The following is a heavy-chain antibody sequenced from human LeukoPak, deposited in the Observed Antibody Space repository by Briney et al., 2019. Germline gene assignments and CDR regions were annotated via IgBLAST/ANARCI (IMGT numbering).Heavy chain of an antibody. V-gene: IGHV3-48*01. D-gene: IGHD3/OR15-3a*01. J-gene: IGHJ4*02. CDR3: ARDEDWNFFDY. CDR2: ISSSSSTI. Sequence: GGSLRLSCAASGFTFSSYSMNWVRQAPGKGLEWVSYISSSSSTIYYADSVKGRFTISRDNAKNSLYLQMNSLRAEDTAVYYCARDEDWNFFDYWGQGTLVTDSS. CDR1: GFTFSSYS.